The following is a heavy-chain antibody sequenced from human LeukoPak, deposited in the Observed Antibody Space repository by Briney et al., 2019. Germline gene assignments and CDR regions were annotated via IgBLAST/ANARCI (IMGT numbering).Heavy chain of an antibody. V-gene: IGHV1-69*05. J-gene: IGHJ6*03. Sequence: WASVKVSCKASGGTFSSYAISWVRQAPGQGLEWMGGIIPIFGTANYAQKFQGRVTITTDESTSTAYMELSSLRSEDTAVYYCARGPGGATYYYYYMDVWGKGTTVTVSS. CDR3: ARGPGGATYYYYYMDV. CDR1: GGTFSSYA. CDR2: IIPIFGTA. D-gene: IGHD3-16*01.